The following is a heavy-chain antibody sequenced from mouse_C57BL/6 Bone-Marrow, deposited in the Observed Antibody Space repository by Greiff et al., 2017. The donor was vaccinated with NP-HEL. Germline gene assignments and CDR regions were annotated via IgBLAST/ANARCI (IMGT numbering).Heavy chain of an antibody. CDR3: GRFGELGWFAY. V-gene: IGHV1-39*01. D-gene: IGHD4-1*01. CDR2: INPNYGTT. CDR1: GYSFTDYN. Sequence: VQLKESGPELVKPGASVKISCKASGYSFTDYNMNWVKQSNGKSLEWIGVINPNYGTTSYNQKFKGKATLTVDQSSSTAYMQLNSLTAEDSAVYYCGRFGELGWFAYWGQGTLVTVSA. J-gene: IGHJ3*01.